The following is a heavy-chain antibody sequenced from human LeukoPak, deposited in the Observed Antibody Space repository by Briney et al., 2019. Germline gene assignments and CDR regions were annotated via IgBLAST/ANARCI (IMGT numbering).Heavy chain of an antibody. V-gene: IGHV3-30*09. Sequence: GGSLRLSCAASGFTFSSYAMHWVRQAPGKGLEWVAVISYDGSNKYYADSVKGRFAISRDNSRNTLYLQMDSLRSEDTAVYYCIVVLVPAAFWHFDVWGRGTLVTVSS. CDR1: GFTFSSYA. J-gene: IGHJ2*01. D-gene: IGHD2-2*01. CDR3: IVVLVPAAFWHFDV. CDR2: ISYDGSNK.